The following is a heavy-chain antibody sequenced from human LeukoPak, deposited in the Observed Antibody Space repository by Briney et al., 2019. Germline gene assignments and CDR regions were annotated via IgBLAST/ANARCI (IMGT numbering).Heavy chain of an antibody. V-gene: IGHV4-38-2*02. Sequence: SETLSLTCAVSGYSISSGYYWGWIRQPPGKGLEWIGSIYHSGSTYYNPSLKSRVTISVDTSKNQFSLKLSSVTAADTAVYYCAREIEGMVANDYWGQGTLVTVSS. CDR3: AREIEGMVANDY. CDR2: IYHSGST. J-gene: IGHJ4*02. CDR1: GYSISSGYY. D-gene: IGHD5-12*01.